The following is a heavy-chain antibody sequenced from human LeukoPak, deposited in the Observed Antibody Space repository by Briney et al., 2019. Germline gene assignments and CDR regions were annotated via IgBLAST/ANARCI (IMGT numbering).Heavy chain of an antibody. Sequence: GGSVRLSCADSGFTFSTSWMAWVRQAPGKGLEWVANIKEDGSAKNYVGPVKGRFTVSRDNAKKSVYLEMNSLRAEDTAVYYCARDRAYNRFDYWGQGTLVTVSS. CDR1: GFTFSTSW. V-gene: IGHV3-7*01. J-gene: IGHJ4*02. CDR2: IKEDGSAK. D-gene: IGHD5-24*01. CDR3: ARDRAYNRFDY.